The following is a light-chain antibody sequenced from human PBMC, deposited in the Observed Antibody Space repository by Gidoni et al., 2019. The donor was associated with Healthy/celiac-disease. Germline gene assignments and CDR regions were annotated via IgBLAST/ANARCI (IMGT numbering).Light chain of an antibody. V-gene: IGKV2-28*01. Sequence: IVMTQSPLSLLVTPGAPASIYCRSSQSLLHSNGYNYLDWYMQKPGQSPQLLIYLGSNRASGVPDRFSGSGSGTDFTLKISRVEAEDVGVYYCMQALQTPPTFXQXTKVEIK. J-gene: IGKJ1*01. CDR3: MQALQTPPT. CDR1: QSLLHSNGYNY. CDR2: LGS.